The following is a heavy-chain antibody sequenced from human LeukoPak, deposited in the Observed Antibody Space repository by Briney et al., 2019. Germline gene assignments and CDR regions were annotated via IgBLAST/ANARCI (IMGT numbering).Heavy chain of an antibody. D-gene: IGHD2-2*01. CDR3: ARDQRRTSCFDY. CDR1: GDSMSDYY. V-gene: IGHV4-59*13. Sequence: PSETLSLTCTVSGDSMSDYYWRWLRQPPGKGLEWIGYIYYTGTTNYNPSLKSRVTILVDTSKNQFSLKLNSVTAADTGVYYCARDQRRTSCFDYWGQGTLVTVSS. CDR2: IYYTGTT. J-gene: IGHJ4*02.